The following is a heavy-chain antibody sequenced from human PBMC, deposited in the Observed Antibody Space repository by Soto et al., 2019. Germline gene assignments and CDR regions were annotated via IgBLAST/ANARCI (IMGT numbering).Heavy chain of an antibody. J-gene: IGHJ4*02. CDR3: ARAPGYSSSSDFDY. V-gene: IGHV1-69*02. CDR2: IIPILGIA. CDR1: GGTFSSYT. D-gene: IGHD6-6*01. Sequence: SVKVSCKDSGGTFSSYTISWVRQAPGQGLEWMGRIIPILGIANYAQKFQGRVTITADKSTSTAYMELSSLRSEDTAVYYCARAPGYSSSSDFDYWGQGTLVTVSS.